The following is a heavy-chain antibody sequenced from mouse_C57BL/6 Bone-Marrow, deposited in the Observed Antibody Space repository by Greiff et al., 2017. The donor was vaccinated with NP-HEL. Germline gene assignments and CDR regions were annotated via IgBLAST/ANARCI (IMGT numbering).Heavy chain of an antibody. CDR1: GSPFPSYG. V-gene: IGHV1-81*01. J-gene: IGHJ3*01. CDR3: ARRGGSSYVWFAY. Sequence: QVQLQQSGAELARPGASVKLSCKASGSPFPSYGISWVTQRPGQGLEWIGEIYPRSGITYYIEKFKGKATLTADKSSSTAYMELRSLTSEDSAVYFCARRGGSSYVWFAYWGQGTLVTVSA. D-gene: IGHD1-1*01. CDR2: IYPRSGIT.